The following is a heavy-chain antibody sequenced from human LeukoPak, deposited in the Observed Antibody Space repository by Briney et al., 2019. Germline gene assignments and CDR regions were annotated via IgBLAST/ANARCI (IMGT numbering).Heavy chain of an antibody. CDR2: FYFSGST. D-gene: IGHD6-13*01. V-gene: IGHV4-59*11. J-gene: IGHJ4*02. CDR3: ARAGGIATAHLDLDH. Sequence: SETLSLTCTVSGASISTHYWSWIRQPPEKGPEWIGDFYFSGSTNYNPSLKSRATISGDTSKNQFSLNLRSVTAADTAVYYWARAGGIATAHLDLDHWGRGTLVTVSS. CDR1: GASISTHY.